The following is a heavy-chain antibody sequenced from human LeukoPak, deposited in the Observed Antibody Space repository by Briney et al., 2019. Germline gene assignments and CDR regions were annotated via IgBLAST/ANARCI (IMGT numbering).Heavy chain of an antibody. CDR2: INWNGGST. V-gene: IGHV3-20*04. Sequence: PGGSLRLSCAASGFTFDDYGMSWVRHAPGKGLEWASGINWNGGSTGYADSVKGRFTISRDNAKNSLYLQMNSLRAEDTALYYCARAPYPEAVAGYFQHWGQGTPVTVSS. D-gene: IGHD1-14*01. CDR3: ARAPYPEAVAGYFQH. CDR1: GFTFDDYG. J-gene: IGHJ1*01.